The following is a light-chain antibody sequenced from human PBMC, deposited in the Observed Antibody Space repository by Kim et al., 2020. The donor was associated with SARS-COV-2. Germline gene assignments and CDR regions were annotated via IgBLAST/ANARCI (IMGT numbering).Light chain of an antibody. Sequence: SPGERAALSCRASQSVSSSYLAWYQQKPGQAPRLLIYGASSRATGIPDRFSGSGSGTDFTLTISRLEPEDFAVYYCQQYGSSPRNFGPGTKVDIK. V-gene: IGKV3-20*01. CDR1: QSVSSSY. CDR3: QQYGSSPRN. CDR2: GAS. J-gene: IGKJ3*01.